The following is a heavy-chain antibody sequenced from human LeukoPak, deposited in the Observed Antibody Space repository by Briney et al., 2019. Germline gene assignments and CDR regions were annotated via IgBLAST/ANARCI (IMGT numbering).Heavy chain of an antibody. CDR1: GDSVSSNSAA. J-gene: IGHJ3*02. CDR2: TYYRSKLYN. Sequence: SQTLSLTCAISGDSVSSNSAAWNWIRQSSSRGLEWLGRTYYRSKLYNNYAVSVKSRITINPDTSKNQFSLQLNSVTPDDTAVYYCARSRPGAFDIWGQGTVVSVSS. CDR3: ARSRPGAFDI. V-gene: IGHV6-1*01. D-gene: IGHD2-2*01.